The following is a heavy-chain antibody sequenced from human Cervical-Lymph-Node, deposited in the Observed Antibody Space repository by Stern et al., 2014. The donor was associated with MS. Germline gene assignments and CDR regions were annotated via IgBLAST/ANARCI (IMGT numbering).Heavy chain of an antibody. D-gene: IGHD4-17*01. CDR3: ARTTMTTLPFFDY. Sequence: QVQLVQSGAEVKKPGASVKVSCKASGYTFMGFYIHWVRQAPGQGLEWMGWINPNSGTTNSAQNFQGRVTITRDRSISTAYMELGRLRSDDTAVYYCARTTMTTLPFFDYWGQGTLVTVSS. V-gene: IGHV1-2*02. CDR2: INPNSGTT. CDR1: GYTFMGFY. J-gene: IGHJ4*02.